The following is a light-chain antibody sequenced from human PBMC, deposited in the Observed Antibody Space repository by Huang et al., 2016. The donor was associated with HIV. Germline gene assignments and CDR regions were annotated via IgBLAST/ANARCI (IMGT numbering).Light chain of an antibody. V-gene: IGKV4-1*01. CDR3: QQYYNTPLT. J-gene: IGKJ4*01. CDR1: QSVLYSSSNRNY. Sequence: DIVMTQSTDSLSVSLGERATINCKSSQSVLYSSSNRNYLAWYQHKPGQNPKLLIYWASTRESGVPDRFSGSGSGTDFTLTISSLQAEDVAVYYCQQYYNTPLTFGGGTKVEIK. CDR2: WAS.